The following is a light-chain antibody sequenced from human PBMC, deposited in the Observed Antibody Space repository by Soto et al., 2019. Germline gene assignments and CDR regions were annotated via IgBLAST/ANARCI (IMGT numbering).Light chain of an antibody. V-gene: IGLV1-44*01. CDR3: AAWDDTLYGFV. CDR2: TND. Sequence: QSVLTQSPSASGTPGQRVTMSCSGSRSNIGSKSVKWYQQLPGTAPKLLIHTNDQRPSGAPDRFSGSKSGTSASLAISGLQSEDEADYYCAAWDDTLYGFVFGTGTKVTVL. CDR1: RSNIGSKS. J-gene: IGLJ1*01.